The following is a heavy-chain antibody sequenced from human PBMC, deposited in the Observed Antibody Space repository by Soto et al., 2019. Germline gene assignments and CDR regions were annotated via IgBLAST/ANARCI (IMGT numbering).Heavy chain of an antibody. J-gene: IGHJ5*02. CDR2: IIPIFGTA. CDR1: GGTFSSYA. V-gene: IGHV1-69*13. Sequence: SVKVSCKASGGTFSSYAISWVRQAPGQGLEWMGGIIPIFGTANYAQKFQGRVTITADESTSTAYMELSSLRSEDTAVYYCAREVVSPHIAAADNWFDPWGQGTLVTVSS. D-gene: IGHD6-13*01. CDR3: AREVVSPHIAAADNWFDP.